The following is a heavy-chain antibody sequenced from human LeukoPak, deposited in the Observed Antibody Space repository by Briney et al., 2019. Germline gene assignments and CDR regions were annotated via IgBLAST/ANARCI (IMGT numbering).Heavy chain of an antibody. Sequence: GGSLRLSCAASGFSVFKTYMSWVRQAPGKGPEWVSVIYIDGRTYFGDSVKGRFTLSRDYSQNTMYLQMDSLRAEDTAVYYCARGSPNYDFWSGSENVDYWGQGTLVTVSS. D-gene: IGHD3-3*01. CDR3: ARGSPNYDFWSGSENVDY. CDR1: GFSVFKTY. J-gene: IGHJ4*02. CDR2: IYIDGRT. V-gene: IGHV3-53*01.